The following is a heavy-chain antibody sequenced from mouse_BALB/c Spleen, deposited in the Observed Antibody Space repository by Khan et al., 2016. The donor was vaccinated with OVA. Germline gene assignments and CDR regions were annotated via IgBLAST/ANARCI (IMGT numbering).Heavy chain of an antibody. D-gene: IGHD1-1*01. J-gene: IGHJ3*01. CDR1: GYTFSSYW. V-gene: IGHV1-9*01. CDR2: ILPGSGRN. Sequence: VQLQESGAELMKPGASVKISCKATGYTFSSYWIEWVKQRPGHGLEWIGEILPGSGRNNYNEKFKGKATFTADTSSNTAYMQLSSLTSEDSAVYYCARGNYYGGSSWFGYWGQGTLVTVSA. CDR3: ARGNYYGGSSWFGY.